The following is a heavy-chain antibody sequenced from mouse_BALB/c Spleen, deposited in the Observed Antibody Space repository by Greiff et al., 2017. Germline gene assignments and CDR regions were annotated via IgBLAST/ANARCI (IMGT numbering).Heavy chain of an antibody. CDR2: IYPYNGGT. Sequence: VQLQQSGPELVKPGASVKISCKASGYTFTDYNMHWVKQSHGKSLEWIGYIYPYNGGTGYNQKFKSKATLTVDNSSSTAYMELRSLTSEDSAVYYCASVHYYGYFAYWGQGTLVTVSA. D-gene: IGHD1-2*01. CDR1: GYTFTDYN. CDR3: ASVHYYGYFAY. J-gene: IGHJ3*01. V-gene: IGHV1S29*02.